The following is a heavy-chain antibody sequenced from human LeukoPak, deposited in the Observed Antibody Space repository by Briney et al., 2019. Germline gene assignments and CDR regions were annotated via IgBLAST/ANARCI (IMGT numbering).Heavy chain of an antibody. D-gene: IGHD1-7*01. CDR1: GDSVSSNSAA. CDR2: TYYRSKWYN. CDR3: ARLDNWNYEFFDY. Sequence: SQTLSLTCAISGDSVSSNSAAWTWIRQSPSRGLQWLGRTYYRSKWYNDYAVSVKSRITINPDTSKNQFSLQLSSVTAADTTVYYCARLDNWNYEFFDYWGQGTLVTVSS. J-gene: IGHJ4*02. V-gene: IGHV6-1*01.